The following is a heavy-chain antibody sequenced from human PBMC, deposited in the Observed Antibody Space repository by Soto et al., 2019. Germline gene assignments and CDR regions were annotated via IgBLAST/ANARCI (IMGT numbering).Heavy chain of an antibody. V-gene: IGHV4-39*01. CDR2: IYFGGST. CDR3: ARGLGTAAADY. D-gene: IGHD6-13*01. Sequence: SETLSLTCSVSADSISRTTYYWGWIRQPPGKGLEWIGSIYFGGSTYYNPSLRSRVTIFAEPSRNQFSLKLSSVTATDTAVYYCARGLGTAAADYWGQGTLVPSPQ. J-gene: IGHJ4*02. CDR1: ADSISRTTYY.